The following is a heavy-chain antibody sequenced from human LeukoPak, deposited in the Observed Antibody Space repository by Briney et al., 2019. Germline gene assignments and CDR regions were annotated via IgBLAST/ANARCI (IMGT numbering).Heavy chain of an antibody. CDR3: ARAPSEIGGYYPEYFRH. J-gene: IGHJ1*01. CDR2: IKSDGST. D-gene: IGHD3-22*01. Sequence: GGSLRLSCAASGFTFSSYWMHWVRRAPGKGLVWVSRIKSDGSTNYADSVKGRFTISRDNAKNTLSLQMNSLRAEGTGVYYCARAPSEIGGYYPEYFRHWGQGTLVTVSS. CDR1: GFTFSSYW. V-gene: IGHV3-74*01.